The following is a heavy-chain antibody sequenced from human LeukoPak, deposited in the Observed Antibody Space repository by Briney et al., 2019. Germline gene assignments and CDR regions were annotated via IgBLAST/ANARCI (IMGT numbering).Heavy chain of an antibody. J-gene: IGHJ4*02. V-gene: IGHV3-21*01. CDR2: ISSSSSYI. D-gene: IGHD6-13*01. Sequence: GGSLRLSCAASGFTFSSYSMNWVRQAPGKGLDGVSSISSSSSYIYYADSGKCRFTISRDNDKNSLYLQMNSLRAQDTAVYYCARVGYSSSWFDYWGQGTLLTVSS. CDR3: ARVGYSSSWFDY. CDR1: GFTFSSYS.